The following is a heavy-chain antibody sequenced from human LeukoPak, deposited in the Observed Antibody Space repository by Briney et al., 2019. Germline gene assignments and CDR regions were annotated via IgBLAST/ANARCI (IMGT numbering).Heavy chain of an antibody. Sequence: GESLKISCKGSGYSFTCYWIGWVRQMPGKGLEWMGIIYPGDSDTRYSPSFQGQVTISADKSISTAYLQWSSLKASDTAMYYCARQSAAAGTSYNWFDPWGQGTLVTVSS. CDR2: IYPGDSDT. V-gene: IGHV5-51*01. CDR1: GYSFTCYW. CDR3: ARQSAAAGTSYNWFDP. J-gene: IGHJ5*02. D-gene: IGHD6-13*01.